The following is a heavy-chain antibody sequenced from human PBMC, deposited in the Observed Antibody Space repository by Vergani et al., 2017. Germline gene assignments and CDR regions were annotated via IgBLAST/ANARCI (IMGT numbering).Heavy chain of an antibody. J-gene: IGHJ4*02. D-gene: IGHD6-13*01. CDR2: ISYDGSNK. V-gene: IGHV3-30*18. CDR1: GFTFSSYG. Sequence: QVQLVESGGGVVQPGRSLRLSCAASGFTFSSYGMHWVRQAPGKGLEWVAVISYDGSNKYYADSVKCRFTISRDNSKNTLYLQMNSLRAEDTAVYYCAKDAGGQQLVLGYWGQGTLVTVSS. CDR3: AKDAGGQQLVLGY.